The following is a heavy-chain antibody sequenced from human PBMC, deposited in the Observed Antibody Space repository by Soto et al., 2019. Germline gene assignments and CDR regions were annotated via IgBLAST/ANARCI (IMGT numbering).Heavy chain of an antibody. Sequence: GESLKISCKGSGYSFTSYWIGWVRQVPGKGLEWMGIIYPGDSDTRYSPSFQGQVTISADKSISTAYLQWSSLKASDTAMYYCARPHYDSSGYSTLDYWGQGTLVTVSS. CDR3: ARPHYDSSGYSTLDY. CDR2: IYPGDSDT. D-gene: IGHD3-22*01. V-gene: IGHV5-51*01. CDR1: GYSFTSYW. J-gene: IGHJ4*02.